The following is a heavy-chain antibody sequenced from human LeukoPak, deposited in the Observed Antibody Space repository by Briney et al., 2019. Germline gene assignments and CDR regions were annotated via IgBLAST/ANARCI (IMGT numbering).Heavy chain of an antibody. Sequence: GRSLRLPCAASGFTFSSYGMHWVRQAPGKGLECVAVISYDGSNKYYADSVKGRFTISRDNSKNTLYLQMNSLRAEDTAVYYCARGRRHLSGLFDYWGQGTLVTVSS. J-gene: IGHJ4*02. CDR2: ISYDGSNK. CDR1: GFTFSSYG. V-gene: IGHV3-30*03. CDR3: ARGRRHLSGLFDY. D-gene: IGHD5-12*01.